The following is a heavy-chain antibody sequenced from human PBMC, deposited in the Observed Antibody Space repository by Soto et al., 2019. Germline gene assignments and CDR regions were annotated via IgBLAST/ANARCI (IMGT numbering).Heavy chain of an antibody. CDR1: GGSFSGYD. CDR3: ARDKITGLFDY. V-gene: IGHV4-34*01. D-gene: IGHD2-8*02. J-gene: IGHJ4*02. Sequence: PSGTLSLTCAVYGGSFSGYDWTWIRQPPGTGLEWIGEINHSGSTNYNPSLKSRVTISVDTSKNQFSLKLTSVTAADTAVYYCARDKITGLFDYWGQGTLVTVS. CDR2: INHSGST.